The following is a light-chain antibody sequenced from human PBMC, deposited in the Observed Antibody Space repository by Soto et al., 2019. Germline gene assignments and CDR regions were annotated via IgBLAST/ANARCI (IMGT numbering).Light chain of an antibody. CDR3: SSYTSRSTYG. CDR2: DVN. V-gene: IGLV2-14*01. J-gene: IGLJ1*01. CDR1: SSDVGYYNY. Sequence: QSVLTQPASVSGSPGQSIAISCTGTSSDVGYYNYVSWYQQHPGKAPNVMIYDVNNRPSGVPDRFSGSKSGNTASLTISGLQAEDEADYYCSSYTSRSTYGFGTGTKVTVL.